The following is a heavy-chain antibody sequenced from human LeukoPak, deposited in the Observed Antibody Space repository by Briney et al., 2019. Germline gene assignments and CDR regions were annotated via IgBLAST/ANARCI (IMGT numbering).Heavy chain of an antibody. Sequence: SQTLSLTCAISGDSVSGNSAAWNWIRQSPSRGLEWLGRTYYRSKWYNDYAVTVKSRITINPDTSKNQFSLQLNSVTPEDTAVYYCARGCSATSCLVFGMDVWGQGTTVTVSS. CDR2: TYYRSKWYN. CDR3: ARGCSATSCLVFGMDV. V-gene: IGHV6-1*01. D-gene: IGHD2-2*01. J-gene: IGHJ6*02. CDR1: GDSVSGNSAA.